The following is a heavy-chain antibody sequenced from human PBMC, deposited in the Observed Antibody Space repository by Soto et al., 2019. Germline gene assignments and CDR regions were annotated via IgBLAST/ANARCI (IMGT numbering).Heavy chain of an antibody. CDR3: ARDGVLFRAGFDS. Sequence: QVQLVESGGGLVKPGGSLRLSCAVSGFTFSNYYMAWIRQAPGNGLEWVSYISTSGTSTFYADSVKDRFTISRDNAENSLFLQMDSLRVEDTAVYFCARDGVLFRAGFDSWGQGTLVTVAS. CDR1: GFTFSNYY. D-gene: IGHD3-16*01. J-gene: IGHJ4*02. CDR2: ISTSGTST. V-gene: IGHV3-11*01.